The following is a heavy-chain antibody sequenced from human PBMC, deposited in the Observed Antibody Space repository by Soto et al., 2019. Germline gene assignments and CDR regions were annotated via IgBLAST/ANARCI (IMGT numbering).Heavy chain of an antibody. CDR2: ISSSSSYI. Sequence: GGSLRLSCAASGFTFSSYSMNWVRQAPGKGLEWVSSISSSSSYIYYADSVKGRFTISRDNAKNSLYLQMNSLRAEDTAVYYCARSVNEQLLKGFFFDYWGQGTLVTVSS. J-gene: IGHJ4*02. V-gene: IGHV3-21*01. CDR3: ARSVNEQLLKGFFFDY. D-gene: IGHD2-2*01. CDR1: GFTFSSYS.